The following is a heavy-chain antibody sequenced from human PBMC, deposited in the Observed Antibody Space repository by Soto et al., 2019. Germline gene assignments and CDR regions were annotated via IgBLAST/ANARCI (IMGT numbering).Heavy chain of an antibody. CDR2: IVVGSGNT. J-gene: IGHJ3*02. CDR1: GFTFTSSA. V-gene: IGHV1-58*01. CDR3: AGDYGGNPPLI. Sequence: SVKVSCKASGFTFTSSAVQWLRQARGQRLEWIGWIVVGSGNTNYAQKFQERVTITRDMSTSTAYMELSSLRSEDTAVYYCAGDYGGNPPLIWGQGTMVTVSS. D-gene: IGHD4-17*01.